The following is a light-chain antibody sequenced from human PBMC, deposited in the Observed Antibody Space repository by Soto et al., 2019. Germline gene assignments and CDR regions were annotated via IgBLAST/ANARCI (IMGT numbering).Light chain of an antibody. CDR1: LDINTF. CDR2: GSS. CDR3: QQSYSTPLT. V-gene: IGKV1-39*01. Sequence: DIQMTQSPSSLSASVGDRVTITCRASLDINTFLNWYQQKPGKAPKLLIYGSSSLQSGVPSRISGSRSGTNFTLTISSLQPEDFGTYFCQQSYSTPLTFGPGTKVDIK. J-gene: IGKJ3*01.